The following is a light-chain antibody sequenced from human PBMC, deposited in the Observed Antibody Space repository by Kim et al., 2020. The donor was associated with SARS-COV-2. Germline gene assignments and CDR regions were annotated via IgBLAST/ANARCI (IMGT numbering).Light chain of an antibody. J-gene: IGLJ2*01. Sequence: VKITCTLSSGHNSYASAWHQQQPEKGPRYLMKLNSDGSHSKGDGIPDRFSGSSSGAERYLTISSLQSEDEADYYCQTWGTGAKGVFGGGTQLTVL. CDR3: QTWGTGAKGV. CDR1: SGHNSYA. CDR2: LNSDGSH. V-gene: IGLV4-69*01.